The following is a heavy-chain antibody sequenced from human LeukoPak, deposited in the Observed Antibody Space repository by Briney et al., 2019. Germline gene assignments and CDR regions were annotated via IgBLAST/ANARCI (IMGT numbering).Heavy chain of an antibody. Sequence: PSETLSLTCAVYGGSFSGYYWGRIRQPPGKGPEWTGSIYYSGSTYYKPSLKSRVSVSADTSKNKFSLKLSSVTAADTAVYYCASGRNLDAFEIWGQGTMVTVSS. V-gene: IGHV4-34*01. CDR2: IYYSGST. D-gene: IGHD2/OR15-2a*01. CDR1: GGSFSGYY. J-gene: IGHJ3*02. CDR3: ASGRNLDAFEI.